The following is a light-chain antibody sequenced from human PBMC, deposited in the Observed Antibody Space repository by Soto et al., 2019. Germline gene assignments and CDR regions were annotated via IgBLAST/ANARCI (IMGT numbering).Light chain of an antibody. CDR1: QSVSDTY. Sequence: EIVLTQSPGSLSFSPGERGTLSCRSSQSVSDTYFAWYQQKPGQAPSLLIYDISTRATGIPDRFSGSGSGTDFALTTSRVEPADSAMYFCQQYGSSPGTFGQGTTGDIK. CDR2: DIS. V-gene: IGKV3-20*01. J-gene: IGKJ1*01. CDR3: QQYGSSPGT.